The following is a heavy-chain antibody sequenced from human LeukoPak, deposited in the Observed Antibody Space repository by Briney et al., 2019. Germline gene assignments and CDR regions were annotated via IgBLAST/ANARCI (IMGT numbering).Heavy chain of an antibody. CDR3: AYSSAFQQH. CDR1: GGSFSDYY. CDR2: INHSGIT. V-gene: IGHV4-34*01. D-gene: IGHD3-22*01. J-gene: IGHJ1*01. Sequence: SETLSLTWAVYGGSFSDYYWSWIRQPPGKGLEWIGEINHSGITNYNPSLKSRVTISVDTSKNQFSLKLSSVTAADTAVYYCAYSSAFQQHLGQGTLVTVSS.